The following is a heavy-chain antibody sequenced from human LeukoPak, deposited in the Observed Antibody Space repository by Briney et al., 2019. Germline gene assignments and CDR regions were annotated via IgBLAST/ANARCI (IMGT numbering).Heavy chain of an antibody. D-gene: IGHD3-9*01. V-gene: IGHV4-59*08. CDR1: GGSISSYY. J-gene: IGHJ6*03. CDR2: IYYSGST. Sequence: SETLSLTCTVSGGSISSYYWSWIRQPPGKGLEWIGYIYYSGSTNYNPSLKSRVTISVDTSKNQFSLKLSSVTAADTAVYYCARQRYDILTGYPSRDFRHYYYYYMDVWGKGTTVTISS. CDR3: ARQRYDILTGYPSRDFRHYYYYYMDV.